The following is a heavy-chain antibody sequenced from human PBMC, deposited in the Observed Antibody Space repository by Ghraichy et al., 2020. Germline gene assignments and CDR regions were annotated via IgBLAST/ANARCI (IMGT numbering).Heavy chain of an antibody. CDR3: ARGGFLWSGYYYPLGY. CDR2: INHSGST. V-gene: IGHV4-34*01. J-gene: IGHJ4*02. CDR1: GGSFSGYY. D-gene: IGHD3-3*01. Sequence: SETLSLTCAVYGGSFSGYYWSWIRQPPGKGLEWIGEINHSGSTNYNPSLKSRVTISVDTSKNQFSLKLSSVTAADTAVYYCARGGFLWSGYYYPLGYWGQGTLVTVSS.